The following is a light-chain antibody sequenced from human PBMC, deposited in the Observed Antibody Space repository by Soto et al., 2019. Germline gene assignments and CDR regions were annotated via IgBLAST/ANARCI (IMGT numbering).Light chain of an antibody. CDR2: GAS. CDR1: QSVSSSY. J-gene: IGKJ1*01. CDR3: QQHGSSPRT. Sequence: EIVLTQSPGTLSLSPGERATLSCRASQSVSSSYLAWYQQKPGQAPRLLIYGASSRATGIPVRFSGSGSATDFTRTISRLEPEDFAVYFCQQHGSSPRTFGQGTKVEIK. V-gene: IGKV3-20*01.